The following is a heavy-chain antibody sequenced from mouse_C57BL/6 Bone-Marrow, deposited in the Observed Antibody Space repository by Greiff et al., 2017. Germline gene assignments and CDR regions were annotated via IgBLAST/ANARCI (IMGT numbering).Heavy chain of an antibody. V-gene: IGHV1-22*01. CDR1: GYTFTDYN. Sequence: VQLQQSGPELVKPGASVKMSCKASGYTFTDYNMHWVKQSHGKSLEWIGYINPNNGGTSYNQKFKGKATLTVNKSSSTAYMELRSLTSEDSAVYYCSRLVYYVSSPYAMDYWGQGTSVTVSS. J-gene: IGHJ4*01. CDR2: INPNNGGT. CDR3: SRLVYYVSSPYAMDY. D-gene: IGHD1-1*01.